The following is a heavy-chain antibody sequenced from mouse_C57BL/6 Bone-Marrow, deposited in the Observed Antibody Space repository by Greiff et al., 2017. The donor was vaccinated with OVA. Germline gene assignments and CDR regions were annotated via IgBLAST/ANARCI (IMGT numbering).Heavy chain of an antibody. CDR1: GYTFTSYW. CDR2: IHPNSGST. J-gene: IGHJ3*01. Sequence: QVQLQQPGAELVKPGASVKLSCKASGYTFTSYWMHWVKQRPGQGLEWIGMIHPNSGSTNSNEKFKSKATLTVDKSSSTAYMQLSSLTSEDSAVYYCAREEGGGFFAYWGQGTLVTVSA. CDR3: AREEGGGFFAY. V-gene: IGHV1-64*01.